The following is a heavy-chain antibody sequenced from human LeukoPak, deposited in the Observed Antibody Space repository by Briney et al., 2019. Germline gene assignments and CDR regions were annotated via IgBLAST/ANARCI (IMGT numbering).Heavy chain of an antibody. CDR2: INSDGSST. V-gene: IGHV3-74*01. CDR1: GFTFGNYW. Sequence: SGGSLRLSCAASGFTFGNYWMHWVRQAPGKGLVWVSRINSDGSSTSYADSVKGRFTISRDNAKNTLYLQMNSLRAEDTAVYYCASAGRYGSGSYSWGQGTLVTVSS. CDR3: ASAGRYGSGSYS. D-gene: IGHD3-10*01. J-gene: IGHJ5*02.